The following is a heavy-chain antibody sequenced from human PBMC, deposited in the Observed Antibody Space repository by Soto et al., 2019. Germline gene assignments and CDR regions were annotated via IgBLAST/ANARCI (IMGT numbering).Heavy chain of an antibody. CDR2: FNPTSGST. D-gene: IGHD6-13*01. Sequence: QVQLVQSGAEVKKPGASVKLSCKASGYTFINYYIHWVRQAPGQGLEWMGIFNPTSGSTNYAQKFQGRVTLNMDTSTRTVYMELSSLRFEDTAVYYCARDLAAGDYWGQGTLVTVSS. CDR3: ARDLAAGDY. V-gene: IGHV1-46*01. CDR1: GYTFINYY. J-gene: IGHJ4*02.